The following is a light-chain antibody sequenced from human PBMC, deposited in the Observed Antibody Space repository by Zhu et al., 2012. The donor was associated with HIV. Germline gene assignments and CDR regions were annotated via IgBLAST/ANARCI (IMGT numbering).Light chain of an antibody. J-gene: IGKJ4*01. CDR1: QSVSSF. V-gene: IGKV3-11*01. CDR3: QQRINWPLT. CDR2: DAS. Sequence: IVLTQSPATLSLSPGERATLSCRASQSVSSFLAWYQQKPGQAPGLLIYDASKRATGIPARFSGSGSGTDFTLTISSLEPEDFALYYCQQRINWPLTFGGGTKVEIK.